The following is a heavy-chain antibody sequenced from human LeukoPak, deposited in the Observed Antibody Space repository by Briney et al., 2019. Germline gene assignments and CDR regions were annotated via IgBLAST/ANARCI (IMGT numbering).Heavy chain of an antibody. Sequence: GEPLKISCKGSGYSFTSYWIGWVRQMPGKGLEWMGIIYPGDSDTRYSPSFQGQVTISADKSISTAYLQWSSLKASDTAMYYCASGGWGHYYDSSGYNHDAFDIWGQGTMVTVSS. CDR1: GYSFTSYW. CDR2: IYPGDSDT. J-gene: IGHJ3*02. CDR3: ASGGWGHYYDSSGYNHDAFDI. V-gene: IGHV5-51*01. D-gene: IGHD3-22*01.